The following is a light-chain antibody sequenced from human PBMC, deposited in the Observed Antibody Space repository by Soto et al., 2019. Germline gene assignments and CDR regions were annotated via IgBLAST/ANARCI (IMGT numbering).Light chain of an antibody. CDR3: QQYHSYSWT. Sequence: IQMTRSPSTLSASVGDRVTITCRASQSISSWLAWYRQKPGKAPKLLIYDASTLESGVPSRFSGSESGTEFTLTISSLQPDDFATYYCQQYHSYSWTFGQGTKVDIK. CDR1: QSISSW. V-gene: IGKV1-5*01. CDR2: DAS. J-gene: IGKJ1*01.